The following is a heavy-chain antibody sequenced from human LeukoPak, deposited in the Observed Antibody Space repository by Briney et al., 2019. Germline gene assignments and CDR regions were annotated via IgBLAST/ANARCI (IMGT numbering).Heavy chain of an antibody. Sequence: GGSLRLSCAASGFTFSSDWKHWGRHTPGKGLGWVSRMNGAGSRITYAVSVKGRVTISRDNAKHTLSLQMNNLRAEHTAVYYCARGGDYKNDYWGQGSLVTVCS. CDR1: GFTFSSDW. D-gene: IGHD4-17*01. J-gene: IGHJ4*02. CDR2: MNGAGSRI. CDR3: ARGGDYKNDY. V-gene: IGHV3-74*01.